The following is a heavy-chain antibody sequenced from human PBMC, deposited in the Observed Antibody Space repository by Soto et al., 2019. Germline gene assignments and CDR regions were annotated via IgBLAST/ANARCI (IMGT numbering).Heavy chain of an antibody. CDR1: GFTFSSYG. V-gene: IGHV3-23*01. Sequence: GGSLSLSCAASGFTFSSYGLSWIRQAPGKGLEWVSAISGSGGSTHYADSVKGRFTISRDNSKNTLYLQMNSLRAEGTAVYYCAKDVHDRIVGALYDYYYGMDVWGQGTTVTVSS. J-gene: IGHJ6*02. D-gene: IGHD1-26*01. CDR3: AKDVHDRIVGALYDYYYGMDV. CDR2: ISGSGGST.